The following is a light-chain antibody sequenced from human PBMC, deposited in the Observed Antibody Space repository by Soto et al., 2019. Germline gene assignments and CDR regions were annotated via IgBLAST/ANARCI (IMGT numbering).Light chain of an antibody. J-gene: IGKJ1*01. V-gene: IGKV3-15*01. CDR1: QSVDIN. CDR3: QQYRNWPRT. CDR2: GAS. Sequence: EIVLTQSPATLSVSPGERVTLSCKASQSVDINLAWYQQKPGQAPRLLIYGASTRATDMPGRFSGRGSGTECTLTISSLQSEDYAVYYCQQYRNWPRTLGQGTKVDIK.